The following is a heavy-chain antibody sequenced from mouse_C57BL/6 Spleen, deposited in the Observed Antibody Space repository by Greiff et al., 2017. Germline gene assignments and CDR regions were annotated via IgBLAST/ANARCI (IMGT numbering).Heavy chain of an antibody. Sequence: EVMLVESGEGLVKPGGSLKLSCAASGFTFSSYAMSWVRQTPEKRLEWVAYLSSGGDYIYYADTVKGRFTISRDNARNTLYLQMSSLKSEDTAMYYCTRGDGYYYWYFDVWGTGTTVTVSS. CDR2: LSSGGDYI. V-gene: IGHV5-9-1*02. CDR3: TRGDGYYYWYFDV. D-gene: IGHD2-3*01. CDR1: GFTFSSYA. J-gene: IGHJ1*03.